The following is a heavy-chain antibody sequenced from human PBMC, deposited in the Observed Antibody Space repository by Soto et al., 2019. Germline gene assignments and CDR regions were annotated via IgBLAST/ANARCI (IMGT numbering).Heavy chain of an antibody. J-gene: IGHJ4*02. CDR3: ARASGTLRSRKWDY. D-gene: IGHD5-12*01. V-gene: IGHV4-31*03. Sequence: PSPTLSLPCSVSGGSISTVGSYWTWIRQPPGKRLEWIGSIYHTGSTYYSKSLRRRLTMSVDTSKSQFSPRLSSGTAADTPVYYCARASGTLRSRKWDYLGQESLVTASS. CDR1: GGSISTVGSY. CDR2: IYHTGST.